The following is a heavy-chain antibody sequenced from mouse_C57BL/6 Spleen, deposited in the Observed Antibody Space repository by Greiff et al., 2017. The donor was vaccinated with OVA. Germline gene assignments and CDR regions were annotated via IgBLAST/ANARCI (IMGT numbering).Heavy chain of an antibody. CDR2: IHPNSGST. CDR1: GYTFTSYW. CDR3: AREDGYYSYFDY. V-gene: IGHV1-64*01. D-gene: IGHD2-3*01. Sequence: QVQLQQSGAELVKPGASVKLSCKASGYTFTSYWMHWVKQRPGQGLEWIGMIHPNSGSTNYNEKFKSKATLTVDKSSSTAYMQLSSLTSEDSAVYYCAREDGYYSYFDYWGQGTTLTVSS. J-gene: IGHJ2*01.